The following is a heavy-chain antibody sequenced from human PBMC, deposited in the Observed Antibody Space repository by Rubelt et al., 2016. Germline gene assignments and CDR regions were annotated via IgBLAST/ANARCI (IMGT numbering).Heavy chain of an antibody. CDR1: GGSFSGYY. D-gene: IGHD3-22*01. CDR3: ARGKEGLGVTMMDY. Sequence: QVQLQQWGAGLLKPSETLSLTCAVYGGSFSGYYWSWIRQPPGKGLEWLGEITHSGSTNYNPSLKSRGTISVCTSKNQFALKLSSVTAADTAVYYCARGKEGLGVTMMDYWGQGTLVTVSS. CDR2: ITHSGST. J-gene: IGHJ4*02. V-gene: IGHV4-34*01.